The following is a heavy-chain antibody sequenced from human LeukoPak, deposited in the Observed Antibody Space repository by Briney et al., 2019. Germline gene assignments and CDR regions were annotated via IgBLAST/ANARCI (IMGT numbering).Heavy chain of an antibody. J-gene: IGHJ3*02. CDR1: GFTFSSYA. CDR2: ISHDGSDK. Sequence: GGSLRLSCVASGFTFSSYAFRWVRQAPGKGLQWVAVISHDGSDKHYGDSVMGRFTISRDNSKNNLYLQMNSLRPEDTAVYYCAREISPDAFDIWGRGTMVTVSS. CDR3: AREISPDAFDI. D-gene: IGHD3-16*01. V-gene: IGHV3-30-3*01.